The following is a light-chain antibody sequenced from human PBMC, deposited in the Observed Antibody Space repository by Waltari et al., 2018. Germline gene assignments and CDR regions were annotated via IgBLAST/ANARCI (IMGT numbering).Light chain of an antibody. CDR3: CSYAGSSWV. CDR1: SSDVGSYNL. V-gene: IGLV2-23*01. J-gene: IGLJ3*02. Sequence: QSALTQPASVSGSPGQSIPISCTGTSSDVGSYNLVSWYQQHPGKAPKLMIYEGSKRPSGVSNRFSGSKSGNTASLTISGLQAEDEADYYCCSYAGSSWVFGGGTKLTVL. CDR2: EGS.